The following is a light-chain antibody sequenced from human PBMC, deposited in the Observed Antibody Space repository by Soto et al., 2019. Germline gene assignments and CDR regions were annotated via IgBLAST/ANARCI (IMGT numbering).Light chain of an antibody. J-gene: IGLJ2*01. Sequence: QSAMTQPASVSGSPGQSIIVSCTGTNSDDGRYDHVSWLQHSPSKAPKVVIYDVNNRPSGVSNRFSGSKSDNTAALTISWLLVEDEGDYYCCSYAGDGVVFGGGTKVTVL. CDR1: NSDDGRYDH. CDR2: DVN. V-gene: IGLV2-23*02. CDR3: CSYAGDGVV.